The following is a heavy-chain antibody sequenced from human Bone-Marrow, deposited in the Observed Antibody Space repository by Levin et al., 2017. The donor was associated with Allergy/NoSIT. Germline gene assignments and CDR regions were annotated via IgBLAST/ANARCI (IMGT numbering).Heavy chain of an antibody. J-gene: IGHJ4*02. CDR3: ARVLYDSNAYSYPAYYDY. D-gene: IGHD3-22*01. V-gene: IGHV1-46*01. CDR1: GYTFTSYY. CDR2: INPSGGGT. Sequence: GASVKVSCKASGYTFTSYYIHWVRQAPGQGLEWMGIINPSGGGTTYAQKFQGRVTMTSDTSTSTVYLELSSLRSEDTAVYYCARVLYDSNAYSYPAYYDYWGQGALVTVSS.